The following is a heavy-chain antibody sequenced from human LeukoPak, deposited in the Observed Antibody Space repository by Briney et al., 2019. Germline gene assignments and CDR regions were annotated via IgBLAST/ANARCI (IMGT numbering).Heavy chain of an antibody. CDR1: GGSISSYY. CDR2: IYTSGST. V-gene: IGHV4-4*07. CDR3: ARDKYYYDSSAYYYFDY. J-gene: IGHJ4*02. D-gene: IGHD3-22*01. Sequence: PSETLSLTCTVSGGSISSYYWSWIRQPAGKGLEWIGRIYTSGSTNYNPSLKSRVTMSVDTSKNQFSLKLSSVTAADTAVYYCARDKYYYDSSAYYYFDYWGQGTLVTVSS.